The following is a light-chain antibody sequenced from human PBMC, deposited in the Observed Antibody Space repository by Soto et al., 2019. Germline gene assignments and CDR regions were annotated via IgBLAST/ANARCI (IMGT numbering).Light chain of an antibody. Sequence: EIVLTQSPGTLSLSPGERATFSCRAGQSVSSRFLAWYQQKPGQAPRLLIYGASSRATGIPDRFSGSGSGTDFTLTISRLEPEDFAVYYCHYYDDSPPFPFGPGTKVDIK. V-gene: IGKV3-20*01. J-gene: IGKJ3*01. CDR1: QSVSSRF. CDR3: HYYDDSPPFP. CDR2: GAS.